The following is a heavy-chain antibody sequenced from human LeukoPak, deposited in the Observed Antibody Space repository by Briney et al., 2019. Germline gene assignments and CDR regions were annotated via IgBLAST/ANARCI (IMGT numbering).Heavy chain of an antibody. Sequence: SETLSLTCTVSGGSISSYYWSWIRQPPGKGLEWIGYIYYSGSTNYNPSLKSRVTISVDTSKNQFSLKLSSVTAADTAVYYCARDTCWFDPWGQGTLVTVSS. J-gene: IGHJ5*02. D-gene: IGHD2/OR15-2a*01. CDR1: GGSISSYY. CDR3: ARDTCWFDP. V-gene: IGHV4-59*01. CDR2: IYYSGST.